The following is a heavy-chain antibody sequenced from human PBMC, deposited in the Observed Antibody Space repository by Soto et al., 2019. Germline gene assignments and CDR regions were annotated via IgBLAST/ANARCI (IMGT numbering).Heavy chain of an antibody. Sequence: GSSLKLSCKSSGYTFTSYVISWVRQAPGQGLEWMGWISAYNGNTNYAQKLQGRVTMTTDTSTSTAYMELRSLRSDDTAVYYCARDVRITVPTRGFSDPWGQGTLVTVSS. J-gene: IGHJ5*02. CDR3: ARDVRITVPTRGFSDP. CDR2: ISAYNGNT. D-gene: IGHD3-16*01. V-gene: IGHV1-18*01. CDR1: GYTFTSYV.